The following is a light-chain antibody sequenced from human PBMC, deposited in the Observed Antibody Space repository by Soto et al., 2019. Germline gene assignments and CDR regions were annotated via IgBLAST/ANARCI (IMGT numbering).Light chain of an antibody. J-gene: IGLJ3*02. Sequence: NFMLTQPHSVSESPGKTVTISCTRSSGSIASNYVQWYQQRPGSSPTTVIYEDNQRPSGVPDRFSGSVDSSSSSASLTISGLKTEDEADYYCQSYDSNNWVFGGGTKLTVL. CDR1: SGSIASNY. CDR3: QSYDSNNWV. V-gene: IGLV6-57*01. CDR2: EDN.